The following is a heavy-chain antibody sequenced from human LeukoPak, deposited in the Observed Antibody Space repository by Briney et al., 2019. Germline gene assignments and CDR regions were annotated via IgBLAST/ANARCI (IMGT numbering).Heavy chain of an antibody. CDR2: INPNSGGT. Sequence: ASVKVSCKASGYTFTGYYMHWVRQAPGQGLEWMGWINPNSGGTNYAQKFQGRVTMTRHTSISTAYMELSRLRSDDTAVYYCARLGGDGYNSGGYNWFDPWGQGTLVTVSS. CDR3: ARLGGDGYNSGGYNWFDP. J-gene: IGHJ5*02. V-gene: IGHV1-2*02. CDR1: GYTFTGYY. D-gene: IGHD5-24*01.